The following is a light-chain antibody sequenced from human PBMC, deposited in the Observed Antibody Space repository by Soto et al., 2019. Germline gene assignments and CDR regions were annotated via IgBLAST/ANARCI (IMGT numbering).Light chain of an antibody. Sequence: DIQMTQSPSSLSASVGDRVTITCRASQAISNYLAWYQQKPGKAPTLLIHAASTLQSGVSSRFSGSGSRTDFTLTIGSLQPEDVATYYCQKYNSVPLTFGGGTKVEIK. CDR3: QKYNSVPLT. CDR2: AAS. V-gene: IGKV1-27*01. CDR1: QAISNY. J-gene: IGKJ4*01.